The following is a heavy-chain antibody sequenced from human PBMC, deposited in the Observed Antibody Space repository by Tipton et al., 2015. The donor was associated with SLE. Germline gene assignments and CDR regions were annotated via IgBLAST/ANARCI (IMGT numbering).Heavy chain of an antibody. Sequence: SLRLSCAASGFTVSSRYISWVRQAPGKGLEWVSVIYSGGTTDYSDSVKGRFTISRDNSKNTVFLQMNSLRADDTAVYYCARTEAQFDLWGRGTLVTVSS. J-gene: IGHJ2*01. CDR1: GFTVSSRY. V-gene: IGHV3-53*05. CDR3: ARTEAQFDL. CDR2: IYSGGTT.